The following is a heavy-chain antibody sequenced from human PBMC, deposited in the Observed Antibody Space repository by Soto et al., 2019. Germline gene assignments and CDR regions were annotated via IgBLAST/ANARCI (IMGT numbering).Heavy chain of an antibody. D-gene: IGHD4-17*01. CDR1: GYTFTSYD. Sequence: ASVKVSCKASGYTFTSYDINWVRQAPGQGLECLGWMSANSGNTDYVKKFQGRVTMTRDTSMSTAYMELSSLRYEETAVYYCARDFRPPYGVRYFDYWGQGTMVTVSS. CDR3: ARDFRPPYGVRYFDY. J-gene: IGHJ4*01. V-gene: IGHV1-8*02. CDR2: MSANSGNT.